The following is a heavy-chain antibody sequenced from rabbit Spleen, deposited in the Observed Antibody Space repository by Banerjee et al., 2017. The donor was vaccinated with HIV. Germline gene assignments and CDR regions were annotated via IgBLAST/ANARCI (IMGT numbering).Heavy chain of an antibody. D-gene: IGHD3-3*01. V-gene: IGHV1S40*01. Sequence: QSLEEYGGGLVKPGASLTLTCKASGFSFNSGYDMCWVRQAPGKGLEWIACIYAGSSDSTYSSTWWQGRFTLSKTSSTTLTLQMTSLTDAYAAIFFCASDACSSLSSHGMAL. CDR3: ASDACSSLSSHGMAL. CDR2: IYAGSSDST. CDR1: GFSFNSGYD. J-gene: IGHJ6*01.